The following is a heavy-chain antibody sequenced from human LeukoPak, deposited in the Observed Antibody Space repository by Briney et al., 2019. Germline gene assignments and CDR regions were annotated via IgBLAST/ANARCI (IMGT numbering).Heavy chain of an antibody. CDR3: ARDLGGSYELGY. D-gene: IGHD1-26*01. Sequence: PSQTLSLTSTVSGGSISSGGYYWSWIRQHPGKGLEWIGYIYYSGSTYYNPSLKSRVTISVDRSKNQFSLKLSSVTAADTAVYYCARDLGGSYELGYWGQGTLVTVSS. V-gene: IGHV4-31*03. CDR1: GGSISSGGYY. CDR2: IYYSGST. J-gene: IGHJ4*02.